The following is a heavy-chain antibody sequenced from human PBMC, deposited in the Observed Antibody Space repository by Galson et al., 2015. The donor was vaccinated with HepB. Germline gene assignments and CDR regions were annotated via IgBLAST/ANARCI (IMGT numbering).Heavy chain of an antibody. Sequence: PALVKPTQTLTLTCTFSGFSLSTSAMRVNWIRQLPGKALEWLARIAWDADKFFSTSLKTRLNISKGTSKNQVVLTMTNMDPVDPATYYCTRWKYFLLRRLSYWGQGAQATVSS. CDR1: GFSLSTSAMR. CDR3: TRWKYFLLRRLSY. D-gene: IGHD2/OR15-2a*01. J-gene: IGHJ4*02. CDR2: IAWDADK. V-gene: IGHV2-70*04.